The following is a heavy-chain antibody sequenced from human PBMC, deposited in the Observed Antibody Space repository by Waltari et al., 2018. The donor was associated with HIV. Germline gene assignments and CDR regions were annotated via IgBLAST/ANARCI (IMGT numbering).Heavy chain of an antibody. Sequence: EVQLVESGGGLVQPGRSLRLSFAASGFTFDDYAMPWVRQAPGKGLEWVSGISWNSGSIGYADSVKGRFTISRDNAKNSLYLQMNSLRAEDTALYYCAKGTAEYYGSGRLGVWGQGTTVTVSS. CDR1: GFTFDDYA. CDR3: AKGTAEYYGSGRLGV. J-gene: IGHJ6*02. CDR2: ISWNSGSI. D-gene: IGHD3-10*01. V-gene: IGHV3-9*01.